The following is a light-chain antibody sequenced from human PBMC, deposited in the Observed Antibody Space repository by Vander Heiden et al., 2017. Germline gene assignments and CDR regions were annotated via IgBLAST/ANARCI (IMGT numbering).Light chain of an antibody. J-gene: IGKJ1*01. CDR3: QQSDSPPWA. Sequence: DIQMTQSPSSLSASVGDRVTITCRASQSISYYLNWYQQKPGKAPKLLIYAASSLQSGVPSRFSGSRSGTDFTLTISRLQPEDFATYYCQQSDSPPWAFGQGTKVEIK. V-gene: IGKV1-39*01. CDR1: QSISYY. CDR2: AAS.